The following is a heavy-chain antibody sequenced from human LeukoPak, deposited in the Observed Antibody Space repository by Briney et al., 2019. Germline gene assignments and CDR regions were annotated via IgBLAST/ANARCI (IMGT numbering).Heavy chain of an antibody. J-gene: IGHJ4*02. CDR3: ARENPYYYGSGSYSGYFDY. V-gene: IGHV4-39*07. D-gene: IGHD3-10*01. CDR2: IYYSGST. CDR1: GGSISSSSYY. Sequence: SETLSLTCTVSGGSISSSSYYWGWIRQPPGKGLEWIGSIYYSGSTYYNPSLKSRVTISVDRSKNQFSLKLSSVTAADTAVYYCARENPYYYGSGSYSGYFDYWGQGTLVTVSS.